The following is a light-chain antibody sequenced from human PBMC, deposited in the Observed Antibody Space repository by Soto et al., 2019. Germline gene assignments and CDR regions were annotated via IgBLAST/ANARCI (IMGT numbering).Light chain of an antibody. CDR2: TGS. Sequence: DLQMTHSPSSVSASVGDRVTLTCRASPAIDSCLAWDQKNPGEDPQTMIFTGSLLHSGVPPRFRGSGSGPDFNLTISRLPPEDFATYDCQQTLSFTPTVGQGTQVEIK. J-gene: IGKJ1*01. V-gene: IGKV1-12*01. CDR3: QQTLSFTPT. CDR1: PAIDSC.